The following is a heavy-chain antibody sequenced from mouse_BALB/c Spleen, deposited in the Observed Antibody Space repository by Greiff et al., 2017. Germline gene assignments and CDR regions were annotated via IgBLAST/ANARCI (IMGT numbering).Heavy chain of an antibody. V-gene: IGHV3-8*02. CDR2: ISYSGST. Sequence: EVQRVESGPSLVKPSQTLSLTCSVTGDSITSGYWNWIRKFPGNKLEYMGYISYSGSTYYNPSLKSRISITRDTSKNQYYLQLNSVTTEDTATYYCARSLSSLTTGAMDYWGQGTSVTVSA. J-gene: IGHJ4*01. CDR1: GDSITSGY. CDR3: ARSLSSLTTGAMDY. D-gene: IGHD1-1*01.